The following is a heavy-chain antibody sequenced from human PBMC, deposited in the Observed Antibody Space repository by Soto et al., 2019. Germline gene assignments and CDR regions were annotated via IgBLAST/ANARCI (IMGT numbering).Heavy chain of an antibody. Sequence: GGSLRLSCASSGFTFSSYAMSWVRQAPGKGLEWVSAISGSGGSTYYADSVKGRFTISRDNSKNTLYLQMNSLRAEDTAVYYCAKGVLWFGELPHWGQGTLVTVSS. J-gene: IGHJ4*02. CDR3: AKGVLWFGELPH. D-gene: IGHD3-10*01. V-gene: IGHV3-23*01. CDR1: GFTFSSYA. CDR2: ISGSGGST.